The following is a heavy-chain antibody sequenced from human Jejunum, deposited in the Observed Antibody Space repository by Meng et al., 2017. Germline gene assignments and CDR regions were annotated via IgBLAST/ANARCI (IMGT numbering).Heavy chain of an antibody. V-gene: IGHV3-74*01. CDR3: ARDSPQSGADFDY. Sequence: GGSLRLSCVGSGFTLSGHWMHWVRQAPGKGLEWVSHIKTDGSQTAYADSVKGRFAISRDNARNTVYLQMNSLRVEDTAVYYCARDSPQSGADFDYWGQGARVTCYS. D-gene: IGHD1-26*01. CDR2: IKTDGSQT. CDR1: GFTLSGHW. J-gene: IGHJ4*02.